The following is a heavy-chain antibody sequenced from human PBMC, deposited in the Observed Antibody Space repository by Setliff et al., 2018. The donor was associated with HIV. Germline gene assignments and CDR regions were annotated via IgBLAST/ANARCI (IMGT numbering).Heavy chain of an antibody. Sequence: SETLSLTCTVSGGSISTYYWSWIRQPAGKGLEWVGHILSSGRTNYNPSLKSRVTISIDTSKNQFSLRLSSVTAADTAVYYCARVPRITTLRNAFDIWGQGTMVTVSS. V-gene: IGHV4-4*07. CDR3: ARVPRITTLRNAFDI. CDR1: GGSISTYY. J-gene: IGHJ3*02. CDR2: ILSSGRT. D-gene: IGHD3-3*01.